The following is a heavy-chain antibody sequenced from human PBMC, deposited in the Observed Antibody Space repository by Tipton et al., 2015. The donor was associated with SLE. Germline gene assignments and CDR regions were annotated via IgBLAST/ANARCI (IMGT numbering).Heavy chain of an antibody. Sequence: TLSLTCTVSNGSISSSPYYWGWIRQSPGKGLEWVGSIYYSGSTYYNPSLKRRVTISVDTSRNQCSLNLTSVTAADTAVYYCARGPYYYMDVWGKGTTVTVSS. CDR3: ARGPYYYMDV. V-gene: IGHV4-39*07. CDR2: IYYSGST. J-gene: IGHJ6*03. CDR1: NGSISSSPYY.